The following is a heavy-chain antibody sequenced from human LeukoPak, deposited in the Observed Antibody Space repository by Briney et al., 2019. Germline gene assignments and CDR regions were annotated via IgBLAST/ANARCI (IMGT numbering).Heavy chain of an antibody. CDR1: GCTFTTYG. CDR2: ISAYNGNT. Sequence: GASVKVSCKTSGCTFTTYGISWVRQAPGQGLEWMGWISAYNGNTNYAQKLQGRVTMTTDASTSTAYMELRSLRSDDTAVYYCARDRGNYDSSDPLDYWGQGTLVTVSS. D-gene: IGHD3-22*01. CDR3: ARDRGNYDSSDPLDY. V-gene: IGHV1-18*01. J-gene: IGHJ4*02.